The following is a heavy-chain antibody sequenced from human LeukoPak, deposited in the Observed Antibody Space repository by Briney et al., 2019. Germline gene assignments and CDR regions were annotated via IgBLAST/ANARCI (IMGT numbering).Heavy chain of an antibody. J-gene: IGHJ5*02. CDR1: GGSISSYY. D-gene: IGHD6-19*01. CDR3: ARGIAVAGTLWFDP. Sequence: SETLSLTCTVSGGSISSYYWSWIRQPPGKGLEWIGYIYYSGSTNYNPSLKSRVTISVDTSKNQFSLKLSSVTAADTAVYYCARGIAVAGTLWFDPWGQGTLVTVSS. CDR2: IYYSGST. V-gene: IGHV4-59*12.